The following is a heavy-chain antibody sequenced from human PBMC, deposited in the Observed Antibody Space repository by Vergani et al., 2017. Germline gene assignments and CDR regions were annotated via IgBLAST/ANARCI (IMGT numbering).Heavy chain of an antibody. V-gene: IGHV3-23*01. CDR2: INTNGDYT. D-gene: IGHD1-14*01. CDR3: AKDRENHYYYYYMDV. CDR1: GFSFTTYA. Sequence: EVQLLESGGDLVQPGGSLRLSCAASGFSFTTYAMSWVRQAPGKGLEWVSTINTNGDYTRYGDSVKGRFTISRDNSKNTLYLQMNSLRAEDTAVYYCAKDRENHYYYYYMDVWGKGTTVTVSS. J-gene: IGHJ6*03.